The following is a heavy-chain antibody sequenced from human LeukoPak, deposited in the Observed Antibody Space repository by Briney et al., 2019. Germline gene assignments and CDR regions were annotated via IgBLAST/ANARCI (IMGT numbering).Heavy chain of an antibody. CDR1: GFTFSSYG. V-gene: IGHV3-30*02. CDR2: IRYDGSNK. D-gene: IGHD6-6*01. CDR3: AKPLSSSTSFDY. J-gene: IGHJ4*02. Sequence: PGGSLRLSCAASGFTFSSYGMHWVRQAPGKGLEWVAFIRYDGSNKYYADSVKGRFTISRDNSKNTLYLQMNSLRAEDTAVYYCAKPLSSSTSFDYWGQGTLVTVSS.